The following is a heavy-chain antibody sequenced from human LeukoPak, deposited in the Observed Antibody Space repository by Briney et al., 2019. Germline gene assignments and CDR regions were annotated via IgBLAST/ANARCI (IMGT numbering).Heavy chain of an antibody. CDR1: DDSISSSY. CDR3: ARHTFARPFDS. CDR2: VYYTGDA. J-gene: IGHJ4*02. Sequence: PSETLSLTCTVSDDSISSSYWSWIRQPPGKGLEWIGYVYYTGDANYNPSLKSRVIISLDTSKNQFSLKVSSVTAADTAVYYCARHTFARPFDSWGQGTLVTVSS. D-gene: IGHD6-6*01. V-gene: IGHV4-59*08.